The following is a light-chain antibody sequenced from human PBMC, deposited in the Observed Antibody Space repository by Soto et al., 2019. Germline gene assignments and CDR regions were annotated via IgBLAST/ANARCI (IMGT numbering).Light chain of an antibody. CDR1: QSISSW. CDR3: QQYNTYSRT. Sequence: DIQMTQSPSTLSPSVGDRVTITCRASQSISSWLAWYQQKPGKAPNLLIYKASSLQGGAPSRFSGSGSGTDFTLTISSLQPDDFATYYCQQYNTYSRTFGQGTKV. J-gene: IGKJ1*01. CDR2: KAS. V-gene: IGKV1-5*03.